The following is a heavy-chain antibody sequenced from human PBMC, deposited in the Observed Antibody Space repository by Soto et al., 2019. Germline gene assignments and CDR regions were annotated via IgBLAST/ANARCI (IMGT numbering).Heavy chain of an antibody. CDR2: IIPIFGTA. CDR1: GVTLRIYG. Sequence: ASVKVSTTAFGVTLRIYGISWVRKAPGQGLEYMGGIIPIFGTAKYAQKSQDRVTITADNPSTTPYMELSRLRSDDTAVYYCGRDRDLGAGAAAALGLDVGG. J-gene: IGHJ6*02. CDR3: GRDRDLGAGAAAALGLDV. V-gene: IGHV1-69*06. D-gene: IGHD6-13*01.